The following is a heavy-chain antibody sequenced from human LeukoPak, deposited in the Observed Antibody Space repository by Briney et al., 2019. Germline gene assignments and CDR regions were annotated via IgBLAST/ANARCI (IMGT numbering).Heavy chain of an antibody. J-gene: IGHJ3*01. CDR3: ARVDPGNYYAFDF. CDR1: GYTFTNYN. Sequence: GASVKVSCKASGYTFTNYNIYWVRQAPGQGLEWMGWISTYNSNTNYAQKFQGRVTMTTDTSTSTAYMELRSLRSDDTAVYYCARVDPGNYYAFDFWGQGTKVTVSS. D-gene: IGHD1-26*01. V-gene: IGHV1-18*01. CDR2: ISTYNSNT.